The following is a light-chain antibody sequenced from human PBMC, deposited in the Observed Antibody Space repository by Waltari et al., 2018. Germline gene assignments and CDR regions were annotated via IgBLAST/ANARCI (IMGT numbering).Light chain of an antibody. J-gene: IGKJ1*01. V-gene: IGKV1-33*01. Sequence: DIQMTQSPSSLSASVGDRVTITCQASQDISNYLNWYQQKPGKAPKLLIYDASNLETGVPSRFSGSGSGTDFTFTISSLQSEDSAIYYCQQYNIWPWTFGPGTNVDIK. CDR1: QDISNY. CDR2: DAS. CDR3: QQYNIWPWT.